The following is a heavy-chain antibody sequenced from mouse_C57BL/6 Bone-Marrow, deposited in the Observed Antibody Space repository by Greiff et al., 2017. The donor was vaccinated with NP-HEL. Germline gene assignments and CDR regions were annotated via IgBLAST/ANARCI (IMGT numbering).Heavy chain of an antibody. CDR1: GYTFTDYE. J-gene: IGHJ2*01. CDR3: TRGKERYYLDY. CDR2: IDPETGGT. Sequence: VQLQQSGAELVRPGASVTLSCKASGYTFTDYEMHWVKQTPVHGLEWIGAIDPETGGTAYNQKFKGKAILTADKSSSTAYMERRSLTSEDSAVYYCTRGKERYYLDYWGQGTTLTVSS. V-gene: IGHV1-15*01.